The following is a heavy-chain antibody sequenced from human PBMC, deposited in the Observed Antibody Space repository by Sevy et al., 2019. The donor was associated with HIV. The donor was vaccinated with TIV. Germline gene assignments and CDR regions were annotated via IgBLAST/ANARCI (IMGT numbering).Heavy chain of an antibody. CDR1: GFTFSSYA. V-gene: IGHV3-23*01. Sequence: GGSLRLSCAASGFTFSSYAMSWVRQAPGKGLEWVSAISGSGGSTHYADSVKGRFTISRDNSKNTLYLQMNSLRAEDTAVYYCDRSQWLVWDAFDIWGQGTMVTVSS. D-gene: IGHD6-19*01. CDR2: ISGSGGST. J-gene: IGHJ3*02. CDR3: DRSQWLVWDAFDI.